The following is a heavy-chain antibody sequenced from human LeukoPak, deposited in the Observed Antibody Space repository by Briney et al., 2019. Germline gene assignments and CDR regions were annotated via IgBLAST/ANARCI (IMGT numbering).Heavy chain of an antibody. J-gene: IGHJ5*02. CDR3: ARDITIFGVVISWFDP. V-gene: IGHV1-18*01. CDR2: ISAYNGNT. CDR1: GYTCTSYG. D-gene: IGHD3-3*01. Sequence: ASVKVSCKASGYTCTSYGISWVRQAPGQGLEWMGWISAYNGNTNYAQKLQGRVTMTTDTSTSTAYMELRSLRSDDTAVYYCARDITIFGVVISWFDPWGQGTLVTVSS.